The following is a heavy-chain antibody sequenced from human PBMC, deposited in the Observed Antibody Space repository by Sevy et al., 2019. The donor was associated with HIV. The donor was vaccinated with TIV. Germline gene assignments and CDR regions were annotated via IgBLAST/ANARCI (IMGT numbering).Heavy chain of an antibody. CDR3: ARGGGNGWYYFDY. V-gene: IGHV1-69*01. CDR2: IIPILGTV. CDR1: GGTFSSYG. Sequence: KISCKASGGTFSSYGISWVRQAPGQGLEWMGGIIPILGTVNYAQKFQGRVTITADESTKTAYMELSSLRSEDMAVYYCARGGGNGWYYFDYWGQETLVTVSS. J-gene: IGHJ4*02. D-gene: IGHD6-19*01.